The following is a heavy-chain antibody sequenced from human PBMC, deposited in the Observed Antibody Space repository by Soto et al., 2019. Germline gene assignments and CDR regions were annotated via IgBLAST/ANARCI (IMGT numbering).Heavy chain of an antibody. D-gene: IGHD3-3*01. CDR1: GFTFSSYG. J-gene: IGHJ6*03. Sequence: GGSLRLSCAASGFTFSSYGMHWIRQAPGKGLEWVAVISYDGSNKYYADSVKGRFTISRDNSKNTLYLQMNSLRAEDTAVYYCAKDNARYDFFSAYFDYYYPMAFWGKGTTVPGSS. CDR2: ISYDGSNK. V-gene: IGHV3-30*18. CDR3: AKDNARYDFFSAYFDYYYPMAF.